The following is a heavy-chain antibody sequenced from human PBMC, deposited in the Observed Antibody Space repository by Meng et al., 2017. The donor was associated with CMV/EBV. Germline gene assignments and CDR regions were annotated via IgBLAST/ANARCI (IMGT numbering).Heavy chain of an antibody. J-gene: IGHJ6*02. CDR3: VSSEEFYHFRSDWEWYYHYGMDV. V-gene: IGHV1-69*10. CDR1: VYTFTSYE. Sequence: SVKVSCKASVYTFTSYEIHWVRQAPGQGLEWMGGIIPMRATTNYAQRFQGRVTITADKSTATVSMELSSLRSDATAVYYCVSSEEFYHFRSDWEWYYHYGMDVWGQGTTVTVSS. D-gene: IGHD3-3*01. CDR2: IIPMRATT.